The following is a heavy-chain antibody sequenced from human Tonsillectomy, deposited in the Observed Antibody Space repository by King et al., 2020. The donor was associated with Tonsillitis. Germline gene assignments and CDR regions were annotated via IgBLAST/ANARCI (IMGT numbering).Heavy chain of an antibody. V-gene: IGHV1-2*02. D-gene: IGHD3-22*01. J-gene: IGHJ1*01. CDR3: ARSFYERSRYYYHFCPH. Sequence: QLVQSGTEVKKPGASVKVSCKASGYTFTDYYIQWVRQAPGQGPEWMGWIDPNSGATNYAQKFQGRVTMTGDTSITTAYMELSSLRSDDTAVYYCARSFYERSRYYYHFCPHWGQGTLVTVSS. CDR2: IDPNSGAT. CDR1: GYTFTDYY.